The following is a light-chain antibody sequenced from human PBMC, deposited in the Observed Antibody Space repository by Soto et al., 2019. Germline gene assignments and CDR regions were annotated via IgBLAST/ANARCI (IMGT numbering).Light chain of an antibody. CDR2: DVN. Sequence: QSALTQPRSVSGSPGQSVTISCTGTSSDVGGYSYVSWYQQYPGKAPKLMIYDVNKWPSGVPDRFSGSKSGNTASLTISGLQADDEADYYCCSYAGSHSWVFGGGTKLTVL. CDR1: SSDVGGYSY. CDR3: CSYAGSHSWV. V-gene: IGLV2-11*01. J-gene: IGLJ3*02.